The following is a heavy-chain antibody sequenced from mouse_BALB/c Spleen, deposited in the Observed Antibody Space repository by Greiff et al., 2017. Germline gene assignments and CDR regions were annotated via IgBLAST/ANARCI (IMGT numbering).Heavy chain of an antibody. Sequence: EVKLMESGPGLVKPSQSLSLPCTVTGYSITSDYAWNWIRQFPGNKLEWMGYISYSGSTSYNPSLKSRISITRDTAKNQFFLQLNSVTTEDTATYYCARWFAYWGQGTLVTVSA. V-gene: IGHV3-2*02. CDR2: ISYSGST. J-gene: IGHJ3*01. CDR3: ARWFAY. CDR1: GYSITSDYA.